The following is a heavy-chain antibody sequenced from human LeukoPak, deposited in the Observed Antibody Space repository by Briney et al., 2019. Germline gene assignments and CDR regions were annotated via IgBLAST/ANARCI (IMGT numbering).Heavy chain of an antibody. D-gene: IGHD6-19*01. CDR1: GFSFSSYG. V-gene: IGHV3-30*18. J-gene: IGHJ4*02. CDR2: ISYDGSNK. CDR3: AKAGYSSGWTRDYFDY. Sequence: QPGRSLRLSGAASGFSFSSYGMHWVRQAPGKGLEWVAVISYDGSNKYYADSVKGRFTISRDNFKNTLYLQMNSLRAEDTAVYYCAKAGYSSGWTRDYFDYWGQGTLVTVSS.